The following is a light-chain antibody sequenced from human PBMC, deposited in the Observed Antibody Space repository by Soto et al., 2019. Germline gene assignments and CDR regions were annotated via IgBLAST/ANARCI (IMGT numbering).Light chain of an antibody. CDR3: QQYYSSPPWT. CDR1: QSVLFSPNNKNY. J-gene: IGKJ1*01. Sequence: DIVMTQSPDSLAVSLGERATINCKSSQSVLFSPNNKNYLAWYQQKPGQPPKLLIYWASTRESGVPDRFSGSGSGTDFTLTINGLQAEDVAVYYCQQYYSSPPWTFGQGTKVVIK. V-gene: IGKV4-1*01. CDR2: WAS.